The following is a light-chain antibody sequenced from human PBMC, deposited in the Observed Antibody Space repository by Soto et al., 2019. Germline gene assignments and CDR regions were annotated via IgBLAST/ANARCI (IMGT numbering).Light chain of an antibody. J-gene: IGKJ2*01. CDR2: DAS. V-gene: IGKV1-33*01. CDR3: KQYDNLPPYT. Sequence: DIQMTQSPSSLSASVGDRVTITCQASQDISNYLNWYQQKPGKAPKLLIYDASNLETGVPSRFSGSGSATDFTFTISSMQPEDIATYYCKQYDNLPPYTFGQGTKLEIK. CDR1: QDISNY.